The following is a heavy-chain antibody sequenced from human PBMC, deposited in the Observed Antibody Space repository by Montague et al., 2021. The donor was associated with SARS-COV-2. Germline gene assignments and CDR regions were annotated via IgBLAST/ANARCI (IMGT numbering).Heavy chain of an antibody. Sequence: SRRLSFSASGFTFSTYAMHWVRQAPGKGLEWVALISYGGTKKNYADSVRGRFTISRDDSKKTVYLQMNSLRAEDTAVYYCTRDNENIVVVPAGFDAFDIWGQGTMVTVSS. CDR3: TRDNENIVVVPAGFDAFDI. J-gene: IGHJ3*02. D-gene: IGHD2-2*01. V-gene: IGHV3-30*04. CDR1: GFTFSTYA. CDR2: ISYGGTKK.